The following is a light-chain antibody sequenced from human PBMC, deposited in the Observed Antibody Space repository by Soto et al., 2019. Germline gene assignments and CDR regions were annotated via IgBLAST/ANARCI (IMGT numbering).Light chain of an antibody. CDR2: GNT. CDR3: QSYDNSLSAEGV. V-gene: IGLV1-40*01. CDR1: SSNIGAGYD. J-gene: IGLJ2*01. Sequence: QSVLTQPPSVSGAPGQRVTISCTGSSSNIGAGYDVHWYQQLPGTAPKLLIYGNTNRPSGVPDRFSGSKSGTSASLAITGLQAEDEADYYCQSYDNSLSAEGVFGGGTKLTVL.